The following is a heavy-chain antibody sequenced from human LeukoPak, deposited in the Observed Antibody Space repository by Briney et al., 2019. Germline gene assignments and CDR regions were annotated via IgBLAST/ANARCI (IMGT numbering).Heavy chain of an antibody. Sequence: EWMGWISAYNGNTNYAQKLQGRVTMTTDTSTSTAYMELRSLRSDDTAVYYCARGVPALVDYWGQGTLVTVSS. CDR3: ARGVPALVDY. V-gene: IGHV1-18*01. D-gene: IGHD2-2*01. CDR2: ISAYNGNT. J-gene: IGHJ4*02.